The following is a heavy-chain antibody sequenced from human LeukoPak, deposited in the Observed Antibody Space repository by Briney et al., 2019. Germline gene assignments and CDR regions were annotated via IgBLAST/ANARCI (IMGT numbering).Heavy chain of an antibody. Sequence: GGSLRLSCAASGFTFSSAWMSWVRQAPGKGLEWVGRIKSKTDGGATDYAAPVKGRLTISRDDSKNTLYLQMDSLKTEDTAVYYCSTSQGVVVIYYYGMDVWGQGTTVTVSS. D-gene: IGHD2-2*01. V-gene: IGHV3-15*01. CDR1: GFTFSSAW. CDR3: STSQGVVVIYYYGMDV. J-gene: IGHJ6*02. CDR2: IKSKTDGGAT.